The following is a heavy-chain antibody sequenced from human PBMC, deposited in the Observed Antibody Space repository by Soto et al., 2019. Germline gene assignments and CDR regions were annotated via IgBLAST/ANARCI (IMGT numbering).Heavy chain of an antibody. J-gene: IGHJ4*02. V-gene: IGHV3-48*03. D-gene: IGHD1-1*01. Sequence: GGSLRLSCAASGFTFSSYEMHWVRQAPGKGLEWISYISSTGSGTHYADSVEGRFTISRDNAGNSLSLQMNSLRAEDTAIYYCVRDLHEPLPADVLQVANWGQGTQVTVSS. CDR3: VRDLHEPLPADVLQVAN. CDR2: ISSTGSGT. CDR1: GFTFSSYE.